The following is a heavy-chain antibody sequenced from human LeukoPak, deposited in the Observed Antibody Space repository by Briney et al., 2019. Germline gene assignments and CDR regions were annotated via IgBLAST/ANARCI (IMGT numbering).Heavy chain of an antibody. Sequence: SETLSLTCTVSGGSIRSYYWSWIWQPPGEGLEWIGYIYYSGSTNYNPSLKSRVTISVDTSKNQFSLKLSSVTAADTAVYYCARGVGYGDYVESYYFDYWGQGTLVTVSS. CDR1: GGSIRSYY. D-gene: IGHD4-17*01. J-gene: IGHJ4*02. V-gene: IGHV4-59*08. CDR3: ARGVGYGDYVESYYFDY. CDR2: IYYSGST.